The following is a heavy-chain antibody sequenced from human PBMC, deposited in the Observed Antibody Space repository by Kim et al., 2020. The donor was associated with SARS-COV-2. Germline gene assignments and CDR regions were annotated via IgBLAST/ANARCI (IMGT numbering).Heavy chain of an antibody. V-gene: IGHV5-10-1*01. CDR3: GYGSGKSLSRYGMDV. CDR2: IDPSDSYT. J-gene: IGHJ6*02. CDR1: GYSFTSYW. D-gene: IGHD3-10*01. Sequence: GESLKISCKGSGYSFTSYWISWVRQMPGKGLEWMGRIDPSDSYTNYSPSFQGHVTISADKSISTAYLQWSSLKASDTAMYYCGYGSGKSLSRYGMDVWGQGTTVTVSS.